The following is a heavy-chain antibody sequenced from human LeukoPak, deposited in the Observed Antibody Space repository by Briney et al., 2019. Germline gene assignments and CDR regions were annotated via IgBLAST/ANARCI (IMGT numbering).Heavy chain of an antibody. CDR3: SLDWCGSSTSCYRKYYFDY. Sequence: ASVKVSCKVSGYTLTELSMHWVRQAPGKGLEWMGGFDPEDGETIYAQKFQGRVTMTEDTSTDTAYMELSSLRSEDTAVYYCSLDWCGSSTSCYRKYYFDYWGQGTLVTVSS. D-gene: IGHD2-2*01. J-gene: IGHJ4*02. V-gene: IGHV1-24*01. CDR2: FDPEDGET. CDR1: GYTLTELS.